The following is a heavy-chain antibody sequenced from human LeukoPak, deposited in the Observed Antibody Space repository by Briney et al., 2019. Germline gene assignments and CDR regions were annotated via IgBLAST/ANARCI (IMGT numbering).Heavy chain of an antibody. CDR1: GGSISSSSYY. Sequence: SETLSLTCNVSGGSISSSSYYWGWIRQPPGKGLELIGNIYYSGTTYYNPSLKSRVTISVDTSKNQFSLKLSSVTAADTAVYYCARVNTLIRGIGWFDPWGQGILVTVSS. V-gene: IGHV4-39*07. CDR3: ARVNTLIRGIGWFDP. J-gene: IGHJ5*02. D-gene: IGHD3-10*01. CDR2: IYYSGTT.